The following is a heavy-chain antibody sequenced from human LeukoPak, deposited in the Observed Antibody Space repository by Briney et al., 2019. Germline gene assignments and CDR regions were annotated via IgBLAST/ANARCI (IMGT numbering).Heavy chain of an antibody. CDR2: INHSGST. CDR3: ARQTSSSSGWYYFDY. CDR1: GGSFSGYY. D-gene: IGHD6-19*01. J-gene: IGHJ4*02. Sequence: PSETLSLTCAVYGGSFSGYYWSWIRQHPGKGLEWIGEINHSGSTNYNPSLKSRVTISVDTSKNQFSLKLSSVTAADTAVYYCARQTSSSSGWYYFDYWGQGTLVTVSS. V-gene: IGHV4-34*01.